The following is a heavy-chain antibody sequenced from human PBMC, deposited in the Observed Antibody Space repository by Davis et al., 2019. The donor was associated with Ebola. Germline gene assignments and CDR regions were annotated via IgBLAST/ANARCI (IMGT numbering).Heavy chain of an antibody. CDR3: AKREARRAFDI. Sequence: GESLKISCAASAFTFSTYTMNWVRQAPGKGLEWVSAISGSGGSTYYAESVKGRFTISRDNSKNTLYLQMNSLRAEDTAVYYCAKREARRAFDIWGQGTMVTVSS. J-gene: IGHJ3*02. D-gene: IGHD1-26*01. CDR1: AFTFSTYT. CDR2: ISGSGGST. V-gene: IGHV3-23*01.